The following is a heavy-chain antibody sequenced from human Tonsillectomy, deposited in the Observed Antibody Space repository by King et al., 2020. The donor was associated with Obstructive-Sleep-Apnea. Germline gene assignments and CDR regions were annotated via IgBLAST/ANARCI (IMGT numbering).Heavy chain of an antibody. J-gene: IGHJ5*02. Sequence: VQLVQSGAEVKKPGSSMRVSCRASGGTFSSYAISWVRQAPGQGLEWMGGIIPILGIANYAQKFQGRVTITADKFTSKAYMELSSLRSEETAVYYCARGSYYYDSSGYPINWFDPWGQGTLVTVSS. CDR1: GGTFSSYA. V-gene: IGHV1-69*04. D-gene: IGHD3-22*01. CDR3: ARGSYYYDSSGYPINWFDP. CDR2: IIPILGIA.